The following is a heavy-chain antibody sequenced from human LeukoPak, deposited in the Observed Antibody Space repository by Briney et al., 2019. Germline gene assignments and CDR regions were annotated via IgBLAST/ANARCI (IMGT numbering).Heavy chain of an antibody. Sequence: GESLKISCKGSGYSFTSYWIGWVRQMPGKGLEWMGIIYPGDSDTRYSPSFQGQVTISADKSISTAYLQWSSLKASDTAMYYCARPTTYYYGSGSYLSSYAFDIWGQGTMVTVSS. J-gene: IGHJ3*02. V-gene: IGHV5-51*01. D-gene: IGHD3-10*01. CDR2: IYPGDSDT. CDR1: GYSFTSYW. CDR3: ARPTTYYYGSGSYLSSYAFDI.